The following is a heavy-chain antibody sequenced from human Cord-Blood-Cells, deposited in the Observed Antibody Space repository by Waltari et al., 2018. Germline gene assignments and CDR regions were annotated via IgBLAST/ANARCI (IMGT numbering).Heavy chain of an antibody. CDR2: IYTSGST. V-gene: IGHV4-4*07. D-gene: IGHD6-6*01. J-gene: IGHJ2*01. Sequence: QVQLQESGPGLVKPSETLSLTCTVPGGSISSYSWSWTRQPAGKGLEWIGRIYTSGSTNYNPSLKSRVTMSVDTSKNQFSLKLSSVTAADTAVYYCARDFEYSSSSWYFDLWGRGTLVTVSS. CDR1: GGSISSYS. CDR3: ARDFEYSSSSWYFDL.